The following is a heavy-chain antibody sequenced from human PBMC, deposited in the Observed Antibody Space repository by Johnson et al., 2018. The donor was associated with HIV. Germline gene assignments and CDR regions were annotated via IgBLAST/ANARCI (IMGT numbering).Heavy chain of an antibody. CDR1: GFTFSSYG. CDR3: AKGRGHAFDI. V-gene: IGHV3-30*18. Sequence: QVQLVESGGGVVQPGRSLRLSCAASGFTFSSYGMHWVRQAPGKGPEWVAVISYDGSNKYSADSLKGRFTISRDNSKKTLYLQMKSLRAEETAVYYCAKGRGHAFDIWGQGTMVTVSS. D-gene: IGHD3-10*01. J-gene: IGHJ3*02. CDR2: ISYDGSNK.